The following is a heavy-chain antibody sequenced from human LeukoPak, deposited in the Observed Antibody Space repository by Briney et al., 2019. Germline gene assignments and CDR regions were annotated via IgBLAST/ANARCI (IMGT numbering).Heavy chain of an antibody. CDR1: GGSISSSSYY. CDR3: ARDHYDILTGYYYYFDY. D-gene: IGHD3-9*01. CDR2: IYYSGST. V-gene: IGHV4-39*07. J-gene: IGHJ4*02. Sequence: PSETLSLTCTVSGGSISSSSYYWGWIRQPPGKGLEWIGSIYYSGSTYYNPSLKSRVTISVDTSKNQFSLKLSSVTAADTAVYYCARDHYDILTGYYYYFDYWGQGTLVTVSS.